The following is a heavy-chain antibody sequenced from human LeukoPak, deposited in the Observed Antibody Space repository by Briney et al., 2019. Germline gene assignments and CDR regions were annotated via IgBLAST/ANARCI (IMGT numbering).Heavy chain of an antibody. CDR2: IYYSGST. V-gene: IGHV4-59*08. J-gene: IGHJ3*02. D-gene: IGHD2-15*01. CDR1: GGPISSYY. CDR3: ATYCSGGSCYSDDAFDI. Sequence: SETLSLTCTVSGGPISSYYWSWIRQPPGKGLEWIGYIYYSGSTNYNPSLKSRVTISVDTSKNQFSLKLSSVTAADTAVYYCATYCSGGSCYSDDAFDIWGQGTMVTVSS.